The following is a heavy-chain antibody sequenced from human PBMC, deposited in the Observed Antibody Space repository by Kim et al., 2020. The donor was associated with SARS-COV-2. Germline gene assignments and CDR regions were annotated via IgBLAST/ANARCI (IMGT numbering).Heavy chain of an antibody. CDR3: AREVMVRGVYPPPAAFDI. D-gene: IGHD3-10*01. CDR1: GFTFSDYY. J-gene: IGHJ3*02. V-gene: IGHV3-11*06. CDR2: ISSSSSYT. Sequence: GGSLRLSCAASGFTFSDYYMSWIRQAPGKGLEWVSYISSSSSYTNYADSVKGRFTISRDNAKNSLYLQMNSLRAEDTAVYYCAREVMVRGVYPPPAAFDIWGQGTMVTVSS.